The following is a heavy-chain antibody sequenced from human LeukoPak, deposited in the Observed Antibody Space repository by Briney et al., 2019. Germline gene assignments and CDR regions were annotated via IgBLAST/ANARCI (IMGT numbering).Heavy chain of an antibody. D-gene: IGHD3-16*01. V-gene: IGHV1-69*02. CDR3: ARGGDLKGELDY. CDR2: IILILGIA. CDR1: GGTFSSYT. Sequence: GASVKVSCKASGGTFSSYTISWVRQAPGQGLEWMGRIILILGIANYAQKFQGRVTITADKSTSTDYIELGGLRSVDTAVYYCARGGDLKGELDYWGQGTLVTVSS. J-gene: IGHJ4*02.